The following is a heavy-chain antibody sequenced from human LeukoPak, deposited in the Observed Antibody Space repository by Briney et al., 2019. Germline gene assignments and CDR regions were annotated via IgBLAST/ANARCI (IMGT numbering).Heavy chain of an antibody. CDR3: ARAGSWYGFDY. J-gene: IGHJ4*02. V-gene: IGHV3-23*01. Sequence: PGGSLRLSCAASGFTFSSYAMSWVRQAPGKGLEWVSAISGSGGSIYYADSVKGRFTISRDNAKNSLYLQMNSLRAEDTAVYYCARAGSWYGFDYWGQGTLVTVSS. D-gene: IGHD6-13*01. CDR2: ISGSGGSI. CDR1: GFTFSSYA.